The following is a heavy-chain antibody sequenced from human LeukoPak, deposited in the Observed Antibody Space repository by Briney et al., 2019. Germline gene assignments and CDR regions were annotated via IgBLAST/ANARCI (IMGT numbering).Heavy chain of an antibody. CDR3: ARPAGTQTFYFDY. CDR2: ISYDGSNE. D-gene: IGHD6-13*01. V-gene: IGHV3-30*04. Sequence: GGSLRLSCAASGFTFSSYAMHWVRQAPGKGLERVAVISYDGSNEYYADSVKGRFTISRDNSKNTLYLQMNSLRAEDTAVYYCARPAGTQTFYFDYWGQGTLVTVSS. CDR1: GFTFSSYA. J-gene: IGHJ4*02.